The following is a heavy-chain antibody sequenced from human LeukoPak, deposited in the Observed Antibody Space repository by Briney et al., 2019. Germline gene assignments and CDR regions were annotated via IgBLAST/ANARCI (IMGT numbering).Heavy chain of an antibody. CDR1: GYTLTAYH. CDR3: ARVHMGDYGMDV. V-gene: IGHV1-2*02. Sequence: ASVKVSCKASGYTLTAYHIHWVRQAPGQGLEWMGYISDRGTPKSAQKFQDRVTVTRDTSITTAYMELNRLKSDDSAVYYCARVHMGDYGMDVWGQGTTVTVSS. J-gene: IGHJ6*02. CDR2: ISDRGTP.